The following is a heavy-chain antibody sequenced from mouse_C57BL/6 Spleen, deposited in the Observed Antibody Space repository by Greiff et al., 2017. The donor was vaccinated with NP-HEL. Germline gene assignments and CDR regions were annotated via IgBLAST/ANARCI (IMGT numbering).Heavy chain of an antibody. V-gene: IGHV1-82*01. Sequence: VKLMESGPELVKPGASVKISCKASGYAFSSSWMNWVKQRPGKGLEWIGRIYPGDGDTNYNGKFKGKATLTADKAASTAYMQISSLTSEDSAVYFCARGQDRDYYFDDWGQGTTLTVSS. CDR1: GYAFSSSW. J-gene: IGHJ2*01. D-gene: IGHD6-1*01. CDR2: IYPGDGDT. CDR3: ARGQDRDYYFDD.